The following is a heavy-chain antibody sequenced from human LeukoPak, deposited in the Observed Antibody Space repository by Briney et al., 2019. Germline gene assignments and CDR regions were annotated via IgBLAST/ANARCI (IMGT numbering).Heavy chain of an antibody. CDR3: ARDLLDIVATMNYYYMDV. V-gene: IGHV4-61*02. CDR1: GGSISSGSYY. J-gene: IGHJ6*03. Sequence: SETLSLTCTVSGGSISSGSYYWSWIRQPAGKGLEWIGRIYTSGSTNYNPSLKSRVTISVDTSKNQFSLKLSSVTAADTAVYYCARDLLDIVATMNYYYMDVWGKGTTVTVSS. D-gene: IGHD5-12*01. CDR2: IYTSGST.